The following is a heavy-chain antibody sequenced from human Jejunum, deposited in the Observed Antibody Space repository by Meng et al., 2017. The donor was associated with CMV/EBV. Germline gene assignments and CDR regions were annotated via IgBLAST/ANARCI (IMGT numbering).Heavy chain of an antibody. D-gene: IGHD4-11*01. CDR3: TRLDEDSRTVTKSFDY. V-gene: IGHV3-73*01. CDR1: DSA. J-gene: IGHJ4*02. CDR2: IRSKGNNYAT. Sequence: DSAVHGVRQASGKGLEWVGRIRSKGNNYATAYAASVKGRFTISRDDSQNTASLQMNSLKTEDTALYYCTRLDEDSRTVTKSFDYWGQGARVTVSS.